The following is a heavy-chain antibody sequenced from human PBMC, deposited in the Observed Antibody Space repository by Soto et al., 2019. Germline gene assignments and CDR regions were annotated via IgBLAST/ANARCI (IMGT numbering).Heavy chain of an antibody. J-gene: IGHJ6*03. V-gene: IGHV3-48*01. CDR1: GFTFSSYS. D-gene: IGHD3-3*01. Sequence: EVQLVESGGGLVQPGGSLRLSCAASGFTFSSYSMNWVRQAPGKGLEWVSYISSSSSTIYYADSEKGRFTISRDNAKNSLYLQMNSLRAEDTAVYYCARAVVIMGYYYYYMDVWGKGTTVTVSS. CDR3: ARAVVIMGYYYYYMDV. CDR2: ISSSSSTI.